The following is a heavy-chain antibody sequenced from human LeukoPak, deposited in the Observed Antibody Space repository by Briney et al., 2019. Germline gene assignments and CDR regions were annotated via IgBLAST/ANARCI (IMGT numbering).Heavy chain of an antibody. CDR1: GFTFSSYW. J-gene: IGHJ4*02. V-gene: IGHV3-74*01. CDR3: ARVKTMIIVVSLFDY. D-gene: IGHD3-22*01. Sequence: GGSLRLSCAASGFTFSSYWMHWVRQAPGKGLVWVSRINSDGSSTSYADSVKGRFTISRDNAKNTLYLQMNSLRSEDTAVYYCARVKTMIIVVSLFDYWGQGTPVTVSS. CDR2: INSDGSST.